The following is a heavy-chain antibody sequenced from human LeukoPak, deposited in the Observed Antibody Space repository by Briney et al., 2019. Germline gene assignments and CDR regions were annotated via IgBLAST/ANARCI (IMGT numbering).Heavy chain of an antibody. D-gene: IGHD5-18*01. CDR2: IYHSGST. CDR3: ARSVRSYGFYYYYYYMDV. J-gene: IGHJ6*03. Sequence: SETLSLTCTVSGYSISSGYYWGWIRQPPGKGLEWIGSIYHSGSTYYNPSLKSRVTTSVDTSKNQFSLKLSSVTAADTAVYYCARSVRSYGFYYYYYYMDVWGKGTTVTISS. V-gene: IGHV4-38-2*02. CDR1: GYSISSGYY.